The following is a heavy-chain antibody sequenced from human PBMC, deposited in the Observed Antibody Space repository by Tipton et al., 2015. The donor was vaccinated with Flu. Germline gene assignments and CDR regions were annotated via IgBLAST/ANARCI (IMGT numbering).Heavy chain of an antibody. D-gene: IGHD1-26*01. CDR3: AKSGGFDS. J-gene: IGHJ4*02. CDR2: IRSDETTE. CDR1: GFTFRTNG. V-gene: IGHV3-30*02. Sequence: SLRLSCAASGFTFRTNGMHWVRQAPGKGLEWVAHIRSDETTEYADSVKGRFTISRDNSKDMLYLQMNSLRAEDTAAFYCAKSGGFDSWNQGALVIVSS.